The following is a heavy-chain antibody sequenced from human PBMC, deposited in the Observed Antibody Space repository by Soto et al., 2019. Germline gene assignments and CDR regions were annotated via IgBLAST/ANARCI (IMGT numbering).Heavy chain of an antibody. CDR1: GGSISSSSYY. CDR3: ARQVAGRAAHAFDI. V-gene: IGHV4-39*01. Sequence: QLQLQESGPGLVNPSETLSLTCTVSGGSISSSSYYWGWIRQPPGKGLEWIGSIYYSGSTYYNPSLKSRVTISVDTSKNQFSLKLSSVTAADTAVYYCARQVAGRAAHAFDIWGQGTMVTVSS. J-gene: IGHJ3*02. D-gene: IGHD6-19*01. CDR2: IYYSGST.